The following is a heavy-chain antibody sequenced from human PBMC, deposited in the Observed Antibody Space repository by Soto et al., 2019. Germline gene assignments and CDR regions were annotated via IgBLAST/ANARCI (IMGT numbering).Heavy chain of an antibody. J-gene: IGHJ4*02. D-gene: IGHD3-3*02. CDR2: IFNSGTT. V-gene: IGHV4-31*02. Sequence: PSDTLSLTCSFSGASTFSHYHCTWIRQPPGKGLECMGYIFNSGTTFYNPSLTSRLSISMDTSGNHFSLELRSVTAADTAVYYCALAIGHQTGLEYWGTGNLVTVS. CDR3: ALAIGHQTGLEY. CDR1: GASTFSHYH.